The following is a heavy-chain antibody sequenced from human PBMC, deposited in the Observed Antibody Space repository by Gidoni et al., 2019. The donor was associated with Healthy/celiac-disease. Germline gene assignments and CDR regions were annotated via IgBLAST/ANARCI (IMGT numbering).Heavy chain of an antibody. V-gene: IGHV1-69*02. Sequence: QVQLVQSGAEVKKPGSSVKVSCKASGGTFSSYTISWVRQAPGQGLEWMGRIIPILGIANYAQKLQGRVTITADKSTSTAYMELSSLRSEDTAVYYCASGGFGDPAPNYYYYGMDVWGQGTTVTVSS. CDR2: IIPILGIA. CDR3: ASGGFGDPAPNYYYYGMDV. J-gene: IGHJ6*02. CDR1: GGTFSSYT. D-gene: IGHD3-10*01.